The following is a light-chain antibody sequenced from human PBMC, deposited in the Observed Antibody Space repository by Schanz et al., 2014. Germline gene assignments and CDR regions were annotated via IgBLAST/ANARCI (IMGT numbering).Light chain of an antibody. CDR1: QSVSRY. J-gene: IGKJ4*01. CDR2: DAS. CDR3: QQFINYPLT. V-gene: IGKV3-11*01. Sequence: EIVLTQSPATLSLSPGERATLSCRASQSVSRYLAWYQQKPGQAPRLLIYDASNRATGIPARFSGSGSGTDFTLTISSLEPEDFATYYCQQFINYPLTFGGGTKVEIK.